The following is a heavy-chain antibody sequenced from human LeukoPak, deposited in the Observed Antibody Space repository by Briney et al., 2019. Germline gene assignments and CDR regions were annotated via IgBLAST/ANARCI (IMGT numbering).Heavy chain of an antibody. Sequence: PGGSLRVSCAASGFTFSSYSLNWVRQAPGKGLEWVSSISSSSSYIYYADSVKGRFTISRDNAKNSLYLQMNSLKAEDTAVYYCARDQGGAAAGTPLWGQGTLVTVSS. CDR1: GFTFSSYS. D-gene: IGHD6-13*01. CDR2: ISSSSSYI. V-gene: IGHV3-21*01. J-gene: IGHJ4*02. CDR3: ARDQGGAAAGTPL.